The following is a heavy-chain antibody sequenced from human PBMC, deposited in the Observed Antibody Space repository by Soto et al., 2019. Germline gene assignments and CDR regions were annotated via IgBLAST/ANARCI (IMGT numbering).Heavy chain of an antibody. CDR3: ARSAPYIVVRKPTGNQDYYGMEV. CDR1: GGTFSNYN. CDR2: IIPVFGTT. Sequence: QVQLVQSGAEVKKTGSSVKVFCKASGGTFSNYNISWVRQAPGQGLEWMGGIIPVFGTTDYEQKFQGRVTMTADGSTSTAYMKLSSMRSADTAVDYCARSAPYIVVRKPTGNQDYYGMEVWGQGTTVTCSS. V-gene: IGHV1-69*01. J-gene: IGHJ6*02. D-gene: IGHD2-2*01.